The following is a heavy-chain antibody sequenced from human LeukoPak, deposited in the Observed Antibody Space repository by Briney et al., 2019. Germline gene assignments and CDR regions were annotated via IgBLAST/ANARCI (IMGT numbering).Heavy chain of an antibody. CDR2: INPSGGST. Sequence: ASVKVSCKASGYTFTSYYMHWVRQAPGQGLECMGIINPSGGSTSYAQKFQGRVTMTRDTSTSTVYMELSSLRSEDTAVYYCARVFGELSSLYWYFDLWGRGTLVTVSS. CDR1: GYTFTSYY. D-gene: IGHD3-10*02. J-gene: IGHJ2*01. V-gene: IGHV1-46*01. CDR3: ARVFGELSSLYWYFDL.